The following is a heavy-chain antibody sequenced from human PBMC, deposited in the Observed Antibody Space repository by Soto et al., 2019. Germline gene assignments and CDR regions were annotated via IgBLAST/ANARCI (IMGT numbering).Heavy chain of an antibody. D-gene: IGHD2-2*01. V-gene: IGHV3-30*18. CDR1: GFSFSTYG. CDR2: ISYDGSKT. Sequence: QVQLVESGGGVVQPGRSLRLSCAASGFSFSTYGMHWVRQAPGKGLEWVAIISYDGSKTNYADSVKGRFTISRDNSKNTLYLQMNSLRPEDTAVYYCAKDRQGYCISTSCYYFHWGQGTPVNVSS. J-gene: IGHJ1*01. CDR3: AKDRQGYCISTSCYYFH.